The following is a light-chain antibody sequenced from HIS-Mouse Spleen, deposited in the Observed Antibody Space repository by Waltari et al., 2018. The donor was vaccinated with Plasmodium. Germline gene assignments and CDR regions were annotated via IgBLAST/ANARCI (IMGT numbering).Light chain of an antibody. CDR1: SSDVGGYNY. J-gene: IGLJ1*01. Sequence: QSALTQPASVSGSPGQSITISCTGTSSDVGGYNYVSWSQQHPGKAPKLRIYDVSNRPSGVSNRFSGSKSGNTASLTISGLQAEDEADYYCSSYTSSSTLNYVFGTGTKVTVL. CDR3: SSYTSSSTLNYV. V-gene: IGLV2-14*03. CDR2: DVS.